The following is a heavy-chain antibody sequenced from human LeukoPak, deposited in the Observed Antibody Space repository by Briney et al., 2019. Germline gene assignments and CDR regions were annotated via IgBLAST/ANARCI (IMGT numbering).Heavy chain of an antibody. J-gene: IGHJ4*02. Sequence: GGSLRLSCAASGFTFSNHGMSWVRQAPGKGLEWVSSISGSGNSTFYADSVKGRFTISRDNFKNTLYLQMHSLRAEDTAVHYCAKDTGYCSGGRCYREGFDYWGQGTLVTVSS. CDR1: GFTFSNHG. CDR2: ISGSGNST. V-gene: IGHV3-23*01. CDR3: AKDTGYCSGGRCYREGFDY. D-gene: IGHD2-15*01.